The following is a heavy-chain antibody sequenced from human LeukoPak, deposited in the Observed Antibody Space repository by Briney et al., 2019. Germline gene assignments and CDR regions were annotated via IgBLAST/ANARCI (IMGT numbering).Heavy chain of an antibody. D-gene: IGHD6-13*01. Sequence: PGGSLRLSCAASGFTFSNYSMHWVRQAPGKGLEWVSSISSSSSYIYYGDSVKGRFTISRDNAKNSLYLQMNSLRAEDTAVYYCARDSSGYSSSWYEWGQGTLVTVSS. CDR1: GFTFSNYS. CDR2: ISSSSSYI. V-gene: IGHV3-21*01. J-gene: IGHJ4*02. CDR3: ARDSSGYSSSWYE.